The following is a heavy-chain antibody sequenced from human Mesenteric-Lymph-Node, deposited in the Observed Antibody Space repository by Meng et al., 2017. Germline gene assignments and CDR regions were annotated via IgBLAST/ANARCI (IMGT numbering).Heavy chain of an antibody. D-gene: IGHD4-23*01. CDR2: ISYDGSNK. CDR1: GFSFSNFA. CDR3: ARWFTVVTPGGLDY. J-gene: IGHJ4*02. V-gene: IGHV3-30*04. Sequence: GESLKISCAASGFSFSNFALHWVRQAPGKGLEWVAVISYDGSNKYYADSVKGRFTISRDNAKNSLYLQMNSLRAEDTAVYYCARWFTVVTPGGLDYWGQGTLVTVSS.